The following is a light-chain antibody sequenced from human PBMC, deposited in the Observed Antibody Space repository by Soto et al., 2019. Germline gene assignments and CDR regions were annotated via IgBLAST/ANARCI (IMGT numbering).Light chain of an antibody. J-gene: IGKJ4*01. Sequence: DIQMTQSPSSLSASVGDRVTITCQASQDISNYLNWYQQKPGKAPMLLISDASNLKTGVPSRFSGSGSGTDFTFTISSLQPEDIATYFCQQCDDLPLTFGGGTKVEI. CDR1: QDISNY. CDR2: DAS. V-gene: IGKV1-33*01. CDR3: QQCDDLPLT.